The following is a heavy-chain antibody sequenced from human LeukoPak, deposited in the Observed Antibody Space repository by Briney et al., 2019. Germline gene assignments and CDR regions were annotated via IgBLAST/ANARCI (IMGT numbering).Heavy chain of an antibody. CDR2: INHNGNVS. V-gene: IGHV3-7*03. D-gene: IGHD3-16*01. CDR3: ARGGGLDV. J-gene: IGHJ6*02. Sequence: PGGSLRLSCAASGFTFSSYWMNWARQAPGKGLEWVASINHNGNVSYYVDSVKGRFTISRDNAKNSLYLQMSNLRAEDMAVYLCARGGGLDVWGQGATVTVSS. CDR1: GFTFSSYW.